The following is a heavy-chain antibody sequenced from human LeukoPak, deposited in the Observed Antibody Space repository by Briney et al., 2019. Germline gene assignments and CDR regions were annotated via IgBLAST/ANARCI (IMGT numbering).Heavy chain of an antibody. D-gene: IGHD5-18*01. Sequence: PGGSLRLSCAASGFTFSSYAMHWVRQAPGKGLEWVAVISYDGSNKYYADSVKGRFTISRDNSKNTLYLQMNSLRAEDTAVYYCARSNTERDSYGCPDYWGQGTLVTVSS. CDR1: GFTFSSYA. CDR2: ISYDGSNK. V-gene: IGHV3-30-3*01. CDR3: ARSNTERDSYGCPDY. J-gene: IGHJ4*02.